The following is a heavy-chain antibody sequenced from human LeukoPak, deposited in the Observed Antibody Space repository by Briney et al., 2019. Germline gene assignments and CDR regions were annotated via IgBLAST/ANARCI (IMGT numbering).Heavy chain of an antibody. Sequence: SVKVSCKASGGTFSSYAISWVRQAPGQGLEWMGGIIPIFGTANYAQKFQGRVTITTDESTSTAYMELSSLRSEDTAVYYCAREGVNYCDSSGYYYFDYWGQGTLVTVSS. CDR3: AREGVNYCDSSGYYYFDY. V-gene: IGHV1-69*05. D-gene: IGHD3-22*01. J-gene: IGHJ4*02. CDR1: GGTFSSYA. CDR2: IIPIFGTA.